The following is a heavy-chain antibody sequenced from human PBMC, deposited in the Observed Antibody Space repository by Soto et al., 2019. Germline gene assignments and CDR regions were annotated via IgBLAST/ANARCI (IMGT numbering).Heavy chain of an antibody. Sequence: PGGSLRLCCAASGFTFSSYGMHWVRQAPGKGLEWVAVISYDGSNKYYADSVKGRFTISRDNSKNTLYLQMNSLRAEDTAVYYCAKDWGMIVGKGAFDIWGQGTMVTVSS. CDR3: AKDWGMIVGKGAFDI. J-gene: IGHJ3*02. D-gene: IGHD3-22*01. CDR1: GFTFSSYG. CDR2: ISYDGSNK. V-gene: IGHV3-30*18.